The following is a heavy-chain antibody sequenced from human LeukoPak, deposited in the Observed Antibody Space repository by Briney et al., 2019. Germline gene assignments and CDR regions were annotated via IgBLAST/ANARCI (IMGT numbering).Heavy chain of an antibody. V-gene: IGHV3-7*01. Sequence: GGSLRLSCAASGFTFSSYWMSWVRQAPGKGLEWVANIKQDGSEKYYVDSVKGRFTISRDNAKNSLYLQMNSLRAEDTAVYYCASITIFGVVSYWGQGTLVTVSS. CDR1: GFTFSSYW. J-gene: IGHJ4*02. CDR2: IKQDGSEK. CDR3: ASITIFGVVSY. D-gene: IGHD3-3*01.